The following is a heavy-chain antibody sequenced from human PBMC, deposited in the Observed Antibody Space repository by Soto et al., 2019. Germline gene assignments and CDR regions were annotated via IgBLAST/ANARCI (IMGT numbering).Heavy chain of an antibody. Sequence: QVQLQESGPGLVKPSQTLSLSCTVSGDSISGGDVYWSWIRQSPGKALEWIAHISYGGYNFYNPSLKSRVTMSVDTSRNQVSLKLSSVTVADTAVYYCATVNGSFLSFFDNWGQGTLVAVSS. J-gene: IGHJ4*02. CDR3: ATVNGSFLSFFDN. D-gene: IGHD2-8*01. CDR1: GDSISGGDVY. CDR2: ISYGGYN. V-gene: IGHV4-30-4*08.